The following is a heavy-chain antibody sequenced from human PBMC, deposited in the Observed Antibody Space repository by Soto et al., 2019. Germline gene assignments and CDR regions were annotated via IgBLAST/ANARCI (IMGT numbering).Heavy chain of an antibody. D-gene: IGHD3-16*01. Sequence: QVQLVESGGGVVQPGRSLRLSCAASGFTFSSYGMHWVRQAPGKGLEWVAVISYDGSNKYYADSVKGRFTISRDNSKNTLYLQMNWLRAEDTAVYYCAKEYGTYVECASWGQGNLVTVSS. CDR2: ISYDGSNK. J-gene: IGHJ5*02. V-gene: IGHV3-30*18. CDR3: AKEYGTYVECAS. CDR1: GFTFSSYG.